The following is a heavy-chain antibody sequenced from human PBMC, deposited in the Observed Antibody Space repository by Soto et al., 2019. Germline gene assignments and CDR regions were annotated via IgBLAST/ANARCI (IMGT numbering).Heavy chain of an antibody. V-gene: IGHV3-7*01. CDR2: IKQDGSEK. D-gene: IGHD2-15*01. CDR1: GFTFSSYW. CDR3: ARAVAATLADAFDI. Sequence: GGSLRLSCAASGFTFSSYWMSWVRQAPGKGLERVANIKQDGSEKYYVDSVKGRFTISRDNAKSSLYLQMNSLRAEDTAVYYCARAVAATLADAFDIWGQGTMVTVSS. J-gene: IGHJ3*02.